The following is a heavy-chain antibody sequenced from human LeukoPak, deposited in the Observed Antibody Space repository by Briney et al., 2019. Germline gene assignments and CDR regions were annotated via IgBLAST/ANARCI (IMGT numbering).Heavy chain of an antibody. D-gene: IGHD1-7*01. V-gene: IGHV4-61*01. Sequence: SETLSLTCTVSGGSVSGGNYYCSWTRQSPGEGLEWIGYIHYSGSTVYNPSLKSRVTMSIDTSKNQFSLNLSSATAADTAVYYCTRTGSTGGYWGQGTLVTVSS. J-gene: IGHJ4*02. CDR3: TRTGSTGGY. CDR1: GGSVSGGNYY. CDR2: IHYSGST.